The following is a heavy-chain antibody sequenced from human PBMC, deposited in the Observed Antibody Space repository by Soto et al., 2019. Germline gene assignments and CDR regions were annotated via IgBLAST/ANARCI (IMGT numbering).Heavy chain of an antibody. J-gene: IGHJ4*02. Sequence: QVQLVQSGAEVKKPGSSVKVSCKASGGTFSSYTISWVRQAPGQGLQWMGRIIPILGIANYAQKFQGRVTITADKSTSTAYMELSSLRSEDTAVYYCAREAYSSSWHYWGQGTLVTVSS. D-gene: IGHD6-13*01. CDR3: AREAYSSSWHY. CDR2: IIPILGIA. V-gene: IGHV1-69*08. CDR1: GGTFSSYT.